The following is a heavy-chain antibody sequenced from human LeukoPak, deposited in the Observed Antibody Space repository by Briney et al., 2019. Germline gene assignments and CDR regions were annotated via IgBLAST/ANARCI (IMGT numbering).Heavy chain of an antibody. D-gene: IGHD3-22*01. J-gene: IGHJ3*02. CDR3: ARAPREGITMIVWVPGAFDI. CDR2: IYYSGST. Sequence: SETLSLTCTVSGGSISSSSYYWGWIRQPPGKGLEWIGSIYYSGSTYYNPSLKSRVTISVDTSKNQFSLKLSSVTAADTAVYYCARAPREGITMIVWVPGAFDIWGQGTMVTVSS. CDR1: GGSISSSSYY. V-gene: IGHV4-39*07.